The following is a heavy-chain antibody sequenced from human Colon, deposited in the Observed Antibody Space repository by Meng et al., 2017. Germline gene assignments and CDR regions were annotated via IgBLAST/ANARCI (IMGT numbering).Heavy chain of an antibody. Sequence: QMQLRESVPGLVKPSGPLSLTCAVSGVSISTTNWWTWFRQSPGKGLEWIGEIAHTGRTNYNRSLKSRVTVSMDKSKNHFSLNVTSVTAADTAVYYCGTTDINYCPIHYWGQGVLVTVSS. CDR3: GTTDINYCPIHY. D-gene: IGHD1/OR15-1a*01. CDR1: GVSISTTNW. CDR2: IAHTGRT. J-gene: IGHJ4*02. V-gene: IGHV4-4*02.